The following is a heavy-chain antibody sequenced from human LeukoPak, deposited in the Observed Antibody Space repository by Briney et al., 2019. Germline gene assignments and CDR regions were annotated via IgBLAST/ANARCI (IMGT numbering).Heavy chain of an antibody. CDR2: INAGNGKT. D-gene: IGHD6-19*01. Sequence: GASVKVSCKASGFTFSHHAMNWMRQAPGQRLEWMGWINAGNGKTKYSQKFQDRVTITRDTSASTTYMELNSLRSEDTAIYYCARGVWSSHNKEYFFDYWGQGTLVTVSS. CDR3: ARGVWSSHNKEYFFDY. J-gene: IGHJ4*02. V-gene: IGHV1-3*01. CDR1: GFTFSHHA.